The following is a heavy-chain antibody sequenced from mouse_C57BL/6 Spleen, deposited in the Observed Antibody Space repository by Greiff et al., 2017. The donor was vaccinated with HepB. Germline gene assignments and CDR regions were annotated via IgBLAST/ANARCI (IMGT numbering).Heavy chain of an antibody. Sequence: QVQLKESGPELVKPGASVKISCKASGYAFSSSWMNWVKQRPGKGLEWIGRIYPGDGDTNYNGKFKGKATLTADKSSSTAYMQLSSLTSEDSAVYFCARSHYGSRYFDYWGQGTTLTVSS. D-gene: IGHD1-1*01. CDR3: ARSHYGSRYFDY. CDR1: GYAFSSSW. J-gene: IGHJ2*01. V-gene: IGHV1-82*01. CDR2: IYPGDGDT.